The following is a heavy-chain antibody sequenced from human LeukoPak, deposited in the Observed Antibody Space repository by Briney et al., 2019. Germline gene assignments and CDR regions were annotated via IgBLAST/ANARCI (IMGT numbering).Heavy chain of an antibody. J-gene: IGHJ4*02. CDR3: ARETSLVGYSGGLGFNY. CDR2: IYYSGTT. V-gene: IGHV4-59*01. D-gene: IGHD6-19*01. CDR1: GGSISSYH. Sequence: SETLSLTCTVSGGSISSYHWSWLRQPPGKGLEWIGYIYYSGTTDYNPSLKSRVTISVDTSKNQFSLRLTSVTAADTAVYYCARETSLVGYSGGLGFNYWGQGTLVTVSS.